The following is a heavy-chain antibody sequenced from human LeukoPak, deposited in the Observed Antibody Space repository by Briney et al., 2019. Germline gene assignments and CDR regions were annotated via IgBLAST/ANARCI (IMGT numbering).Heavy chain of an antibody. V-gene: IGHV4-59*01. CDR1: GGSISSYY. CDR2: IYYSGST. D-gene: IGHD6-19*01. Sequence: KPSETLSLTCTVSGGSISSYYWSWIRQPPGKGLEWIGYIYYSGSTNYNPSLKSRVTISVDTSKNQFSLKLSSMTAADTAVYYCARAVAGGPAPFDYWGQGTLVTVSS. CDR3: ARAVAGGPAPFDY. J-gene: IGHJ4*02.